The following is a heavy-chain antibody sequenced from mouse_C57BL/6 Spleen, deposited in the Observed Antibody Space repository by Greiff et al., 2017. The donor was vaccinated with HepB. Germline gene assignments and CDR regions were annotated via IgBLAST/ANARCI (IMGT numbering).Heavy chain of an antibody. Sequence: EVQLVESGPGLVKPSQSLSLTCSVTGYSITSGYYWNWIRQFPGNKLEWMGYISYDGSNNYNPSLKNRISITRDTSKNQFFLKLNSVTTEDTATYYCALSYDYDWFAYWGQGTLVTVSA. CDR1: GYSITSGYY. J-gene: IGHJ3*01. CDR2: ISYDGSN. V-gene: IGHV3-6*01. CDR3: ALSYDYDWFAY. D-gene: IGHD2-4*01.